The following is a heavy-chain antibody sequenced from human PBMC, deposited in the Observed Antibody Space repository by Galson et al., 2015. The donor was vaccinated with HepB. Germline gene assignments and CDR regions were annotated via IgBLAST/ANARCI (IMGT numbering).Heavy chain of an antibody. CDR1: GGTFSSYA. J-gene: IGHJ6*02. CDR2: IIPIFGIA. CDR3: ARDRYCSSTSCYAGLYYGMDV. Sequence: SVKVSCKASGGTFSSYAISWVRQAPGQGLEWMGGIIPIFGIANYAQKFQGRVTITADESTSTAYMELSSLRSEDTAVYYCARDRYCSSTSCYAGLYYGMDVWGQGTTVTVSS. V-gene: IGHV1-69*13. D-gene: IGHD2-2*01.